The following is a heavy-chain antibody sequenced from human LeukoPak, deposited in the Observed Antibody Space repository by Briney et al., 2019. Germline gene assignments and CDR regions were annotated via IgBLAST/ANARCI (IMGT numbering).Heavy chain of an antibody. CDR2: IYYSGST. Sequence: LSQTLSLTCTVSGGSISSGGYYWSWIRQHPGKGLEWIGYIYYSGSTYYNPSLKSRVTISVDTSKNQFSLKLSSVTAADTAVYYCARGSRYSRDGYRILDYWGQGTLVTVSS. J-gene: IGHJ4*02. D-gene: IGHD5-24*01. CDR3: ARGSRYSRDGYRILDY. CDR1: GGSISSGGYY. V-gene: IGHV4-31*03.